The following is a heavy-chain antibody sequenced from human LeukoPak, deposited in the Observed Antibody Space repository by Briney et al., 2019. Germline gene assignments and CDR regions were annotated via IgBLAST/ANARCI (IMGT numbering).Heavy chain of an antibody. CDR1: GYAFTDYC. CDR2: FNPTGGGS. CDR3: AKVAFDSSGYQYYSDS. D-gene: IGHD3-22*01. V-gene: IGHV1-2*02. J-gene: IGHJ4*02. Sequence: ASVKVSCKASGYAFTDYCMHWVRQVPGQGLEWVGWFNPTGGGSHLAQKFQGRVALTMDASINTAYLDVIRLRSDDTAFYYCAKVAFDSSGYQYYSDSWGQGSLVTVSS.